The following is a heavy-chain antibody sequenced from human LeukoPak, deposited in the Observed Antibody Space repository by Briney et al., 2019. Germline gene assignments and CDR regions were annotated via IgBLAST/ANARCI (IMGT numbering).Heavy chain of an antibody. V-gene: IGHV3-43*02. J-gene: IGHJ4*02. Sequence: GESLRLSCAASGFTFGDHVMYWVRQAPGRGLEWVSLINGDGTGAKYADSVRGRVTISRDNSKNPLYLQMNSLRTEDTALYHCAKGQRSGTYYNAFDYLGQGTLVTVSS. CDR2: INGDGTGA. CDR1: GFTFGDHV. CDR3: AKGQRSGTYYNAFDY. D-gene: IGHD3-10*01.